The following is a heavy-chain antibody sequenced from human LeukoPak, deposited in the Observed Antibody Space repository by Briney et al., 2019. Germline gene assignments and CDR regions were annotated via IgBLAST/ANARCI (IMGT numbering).Heavy chain of an antibody. V-gene: IGHV1-69*04. J-gene: IGHJ2*01. CDR3: AREWCSSTSCYSAWYFDL. Sequence: ASVKVSCTASGGTFSSYAISWVRQAPGQGLEWMGRIIPILGIANYAQKFQGRVTITADKSTSTAYMELSSLRSEDTAVYYCAREWCSSTSCYSAWYFDLWGRGTLVTVSS. CDR2: IIPILGIA. D-gene: IGHD2-2*01. CDR1: GGTFSSYA.